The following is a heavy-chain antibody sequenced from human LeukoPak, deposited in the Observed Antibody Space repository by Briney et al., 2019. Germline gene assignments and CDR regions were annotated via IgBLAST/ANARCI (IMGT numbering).Heavy chain of an antibody. D-gene: IGHD2-15*01. CDR3: ARDWGTYCSGGSCYSDFYYFDY. CDR2: INPNSGGT. Sequence: VASVKVSXKASGYTFTGYYMHWVRQAPGQGLEWMGRINPNSGGTNYAQKFQGRVTMTRDTSISTAYMELSRLRSDDTAVYYCARDWGTYCSGGSCYSDFYYFDYWGQGTLVTVSS. CDR1: GYTFTGYY. V-gene: IGHV1-2*06. J-gene: IGHJ4*02.